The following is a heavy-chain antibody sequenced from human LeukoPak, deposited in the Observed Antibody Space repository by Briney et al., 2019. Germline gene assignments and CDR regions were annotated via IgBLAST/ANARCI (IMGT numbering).Heavy chain of an antibody. V-gene: IGHV3-15*01. CDR1: GFTFSNAW. J-gene: IGHJ4*02. CDR2: IKSKTDGGTT. Sequence: GGALRLSCAASGFTFSNAWMSWVRQAPGKGLEWVGRIKSKTDGGTTDYAAPVKGRFAMSRDDSKNTLCLQMNGLRTEDTAVYYCTTDEFDYPWGNYRSSGEYYFNYWGQGTLVTVSS. D-gene: IGHD3-16*02. CDR3: TTDEFDYPWGNYRSSGEYYFNY.